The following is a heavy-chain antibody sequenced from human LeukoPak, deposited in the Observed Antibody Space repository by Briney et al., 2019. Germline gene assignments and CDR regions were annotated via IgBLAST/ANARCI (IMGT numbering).Heavy chain of an antibody. CDR2: VNHSGYT. Sequence: SETLSLTCAVSGTSFSSYYWSWIRQPPGKGLEWIGEVNHSGYTNDNPSLKSRVSISVDTSKNQFSLRLRSVTAADTAVYFCARMTTGHDFWGQGTLVTVSS. V-gene: IGHV4-34*01. J-gene: IGHJ4*02. CDR3: ARMTTGHDF. D-gene: IGHD4-17*01. CDR1: GTSFSSYY.